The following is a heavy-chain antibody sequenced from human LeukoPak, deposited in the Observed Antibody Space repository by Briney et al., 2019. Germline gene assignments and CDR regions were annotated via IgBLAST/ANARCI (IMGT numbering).Heavy chain of an antibody. CDR1: GGTFSSYA. J-gene: IGHJ3*02. V-gene: IGHV1-18*01. D-gene: IGHD2-2*01. CDR3: ARDPYCSSTSCHPLDAFDI. CDR2: ISAYNGNT. Sequence: ASVKVSCKASGGTFSSYAISWVRQAPGQGLEWMGWISAYNGNTNYAQKLQGRVTMTTDTSTSTAYMELRSLRSDDTAVYYCARDPYCSSTSCHPLDAFDIWGQGTMVTVSS.